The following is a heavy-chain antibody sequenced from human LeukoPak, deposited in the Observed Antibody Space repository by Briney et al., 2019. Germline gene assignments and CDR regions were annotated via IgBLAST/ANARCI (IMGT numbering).Heavy chain of an antibody. V-gene: IGHV4-4*07. J-gene: IGHJ2*01. CDR3: ARDQRYYDSSGYYPSYWYFDL. CDR1: GGSISSYY. D-gene: IGHD3-22*01. CDR2: IYTSGST. Sequence: PSETLSLTCTVFGGSISSYYWSWIRQPAGKGLEWIGRIYTSGSTNYNPSLKSRVTMSVDTSKNQFSLKLSSVTAADTAVYYCARDQRYYDSSGYYPSYWYFDLWGRGTLVTVSS.